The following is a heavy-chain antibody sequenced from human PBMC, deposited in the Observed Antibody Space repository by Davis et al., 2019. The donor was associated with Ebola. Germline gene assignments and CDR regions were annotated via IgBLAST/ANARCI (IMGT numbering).Heavy chain of an antibody. Sequence: PGGSLRLSCAASGFTFSSYGMYWVRQAPGKGLEWVAVIWYDGSNKYYADSVKGRFTISRDNSKNTLYLQMNSLRAEDTAVYYCARGSGSYNAWDYYGMDVWGQGTTVTVSS. J-gene: IGHJ6*02. V-gene: IGHV3-33*01. CDR1: GFTFSSYG. D-gene: IGHD1-26*01. CDR3: ARGSGSYNAWDYYGMDV. CDR2: IWYDGSNK.